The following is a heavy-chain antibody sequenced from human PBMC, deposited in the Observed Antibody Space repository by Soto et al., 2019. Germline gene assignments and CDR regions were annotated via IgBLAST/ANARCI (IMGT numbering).Heavy chain of an antibody. D-gene: IGHD4-17*01. J-gene: IGHJ6*02. V-gene: IGHV3-30-3*01. Sequence: GGSLRLSCAASGFTFSSYAMHWVRQAPGKGLEWVAVISYDGSNKYYADSVKGRFTISRDNSKNTLYLQMNSLRAEDTAVYYCARCRSLTTDTPGDGMDVWGQGTTVTVSS. CDR2: ISYDGSNK. CDR3: ARCRSLTTDTPGDGMDV. CDR1: GFTFSSYA.